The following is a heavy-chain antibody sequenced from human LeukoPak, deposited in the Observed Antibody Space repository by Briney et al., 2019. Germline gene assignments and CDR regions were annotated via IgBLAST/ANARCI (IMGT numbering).Heavy chain of an antibody. V-gene: IGHV4-59*01. CDR1: GGSISSYY. CDR3: AALNIATRPWCFDY. CDR2: IYSIGST. D-gene: IGHD6-6*01. J-gene: IGHJ4*02. Sequence: PSETLSLTCSVSGGSISSYYWSWIRQPPGKGLEWIGYIYSIGSTNYNPSPKSRVTISVDTSKNQFSLKLSSVTAADTAVYYCAALNIATRPWCFDYWGQGTLVTVSS.